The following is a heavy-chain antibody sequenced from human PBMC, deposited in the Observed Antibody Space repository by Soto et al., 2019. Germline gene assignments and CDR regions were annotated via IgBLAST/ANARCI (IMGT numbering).Heavy chain of an antibody. CDR2: ITGGGDTA. V-gene: IGHV3-23*01. Sequence: GGSLRLSCTDSDFTLSNTWMSWVRQAPGRGMKWISVITGGGDTAYYTDSVKDRKTISRDNSKNTLYLKMNSLRAENTDLYYCAKRDRSNWSYIDYWGQGTLVTVSS. CDR1: DFTLSNTW. J-gene: IGHJ4*02. D-gene: IGHD1-20*01. CDR3: AKRDRSNWSYIDY.